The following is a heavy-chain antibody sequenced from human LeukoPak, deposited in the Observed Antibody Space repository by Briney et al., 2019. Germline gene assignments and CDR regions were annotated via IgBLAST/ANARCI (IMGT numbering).Heavy chain of an antibody. CDR1: GFTFSDYY. CDR3: ARDAWKMVRGEKNYYYYMDV. V-gene: IGHV3-11*01. D-gene: IGHD3-10*01. CDR2: ISSSGSTI. J-gene: IGHJ6*03. Sequence: GGSLRLSCAASGFTFSDYYMSWIRQAPGKGLEWVSYISSSGSTIYYADSVKGRFTISRDNAKNSLYLQMNSLRAEDTAVYYCARDAWKMVRGEKNYYYYMDVWGKGTTVTISS.